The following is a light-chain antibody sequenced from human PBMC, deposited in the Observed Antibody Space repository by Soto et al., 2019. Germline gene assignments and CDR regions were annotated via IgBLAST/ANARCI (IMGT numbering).Light chain of an antibody. V-gene: IGKV1-33*01. J-gene: IGKJ3*01. CDR3: QQFDDVPLS. CDR1: QDINNY. Sequence: IQMTQSPSSLSASVGDRVTITCQASQDINNYLHWYQQKPGKAPKLLIYDASNLETGVPSRFSGSGSGTEFTFTISSLQPEDIATYFCQQFDDVPLSFGPGTTVEIK. CDR2: DAS.